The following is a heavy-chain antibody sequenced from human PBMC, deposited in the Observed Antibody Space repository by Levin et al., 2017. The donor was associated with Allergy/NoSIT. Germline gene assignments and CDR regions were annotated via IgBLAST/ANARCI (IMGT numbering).Heavy chain of an antibody. CDR2: LYAGGNT. Sequence: GESLKISCAASGVSVNSNYMSWVRQAPGKGLEWVSVLYAGGNTYYTDSVKGRFTISRDNSKNTLYLQMTSLRAEDTATYYCAIYSYDSLDFWGQGTMVTVSS. V-gene: IGHV3-53*01. J-gene: IGHJ3*01. CDR1: GVSVNSNY. CDR3: AIYSYDSLDF. D-gene: IGHD5-18*01.